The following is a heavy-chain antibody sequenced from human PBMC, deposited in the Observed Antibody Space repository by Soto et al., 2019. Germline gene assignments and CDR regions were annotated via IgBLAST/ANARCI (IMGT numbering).Heavy chain of an antibody. D-gene: IGHD3-22*01. CDR2: IYYGGST. CDR3: ARVLYDSSGYYHDY. CDR1: GGSISSGGYY. J-gene: IGHJ4*02. Sequence: SETLSLTCTVSGGSISSGGYYWSWIRQHPGKGLEWIGYIYYGGSTYYNPSLKSRVTISVDTSKNQFSLKLSSVTAADTAVYYCARVLYDSSGYYHDYWGQGTLVTVSS. V-gene: IGHV4-31*03.